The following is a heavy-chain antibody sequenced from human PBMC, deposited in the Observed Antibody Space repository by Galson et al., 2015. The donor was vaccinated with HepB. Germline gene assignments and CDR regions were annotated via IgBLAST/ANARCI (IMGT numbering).Heavy chain of an antibody. Sequence: QSGAEVKKPGESLRISCKGSGYGFTSYWISWVRQMPGKGLEWMGRINPSDSYSNFSPSFQGHVATSVDKSIRTAYLQLSTLKASDTAMYYCARHGIVLVAGSTYGMDVWGQGTTVTVSS. J-gene: IGHJ6*02. CDR3: ARHGIVLVAGSTYGMDV. CDR2: INPSDSYS. V-gene: IGHV5-10-1*01. D-gene: IGHD2-8*02. CDR1: GYGFTSYW.